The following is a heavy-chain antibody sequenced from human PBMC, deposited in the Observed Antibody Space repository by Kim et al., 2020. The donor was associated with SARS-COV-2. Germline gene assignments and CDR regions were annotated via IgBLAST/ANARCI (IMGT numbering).Heavy chain of an antibody. V-gene: IGHV4-59*11. CDR3: ARGRGVMAFDP. CDR1: GSSITSHY. D-gene: IGHD2-21*01. Sequence: SETLSLTCTVSGSSITSHYWTWIRQPPGKGLEWIGYIHQSGKTDYNPSLKSRVTISVNTSRNQFSLKLTSVTVADTAVYYCARGRGVMAFDPWVQGTLVTVSS. CDR2: IHQSGKT. J-gene: IGHJ5*02.